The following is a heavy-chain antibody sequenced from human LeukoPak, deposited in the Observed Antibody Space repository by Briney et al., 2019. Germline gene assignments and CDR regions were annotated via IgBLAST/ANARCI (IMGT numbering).Heavy chain of an antibody. D-gene: IGHD3-3*01. CDR2: ISSSSSYI. CDR1: GFTFSSYS. Sequence: GGSLRLSCAASGFTFSSYSMNWVRQAPGKGLEWVSSISSSSSYIYYADSVKGRFTISRDNAKNSLYLQMNSLRAEDTAVYYCARGNSLSGPNWFDPWGQGTLVTVSS. J-gene: IGHJ5*02. V-gene: IGHV3-21*01. CDR3: ARGNSLSGPNWFDP.